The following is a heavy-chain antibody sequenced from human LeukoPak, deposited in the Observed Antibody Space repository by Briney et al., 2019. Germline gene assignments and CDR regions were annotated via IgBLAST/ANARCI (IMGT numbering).Heavy chain of an antibody. V-gene: IGHV3-15*01. CDR3: TTERYDFWSGYYLDP. D-gene: IGHD3-3*01. CDR2: IKSKTDGGTT. Sequence: PGGSLRPFRAASGFTFSNTWMNCVRRAPGKRQEWVGRIKSKTDGGTTDYAAPVKGRFTISRDDSKNTLYLQMNSLKTEDTAVYYCTTERYDFWSGYYLDPWGQGTLVTVSS. J-gene: IGHJ5*02. CDR1: GFTFSNTW.